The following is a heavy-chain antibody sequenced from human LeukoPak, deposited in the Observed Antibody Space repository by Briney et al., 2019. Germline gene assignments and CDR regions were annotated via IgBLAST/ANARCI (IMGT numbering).Heavy chain of an antibody. V-gene: IGHV3-30*02. CDR1: GFAFSKYA. CDR3: AKDFGGSGRGAFDI. Sequence: PGGSLRLSCVASGFAFSKYAMHWVRQAPGKGLEWVAFIRYDEYYADSVKGRFTISRDNSKNTLYLQMNSLRAEDTAVYYCAKDFGGSGRGAFDIWGQGTMVTVSS. J-gene: IGHJ3*02. CDR2: IRYDE. D-gene: IGHD3-3*01.